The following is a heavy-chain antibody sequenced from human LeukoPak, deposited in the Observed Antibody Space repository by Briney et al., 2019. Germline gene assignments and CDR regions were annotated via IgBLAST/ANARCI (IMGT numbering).Heavy chain of an antibody. J-gene: IGHJ6*03. Sequence: ASVKVSCKASGYTFTSYAMNWVRQAPGQGHEWVGWINTNTGNPTYAQGFTGRFVFSLDTSVSTAYLQISSLKAEDTAVYYCARDRRFLEWLYYYMDVWGKGTTVTVSS. CDR1: GYTFTSYA. V-gene: IGHV7-4-1*02. CDR2: INTNTGNP. CDR3: ARDRRFLEWLYYYMDV. D-gene: IGHD3-3*01.